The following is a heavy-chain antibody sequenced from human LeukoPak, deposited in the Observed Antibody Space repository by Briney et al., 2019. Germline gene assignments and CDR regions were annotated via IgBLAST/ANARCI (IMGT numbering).Heavy chain of an antibody. CDR1: GDSLSSGGYS. J-gene: IGHJ4*02. Sequence: SQTLSLTCEVSGDSLSSGGYSWSWIRQPPGKGLEWIGSIYYSGSTYYNPSLKSRVTISVDTSKNQFSLKLSSVTAADTAVYYCARYIQETKYYFDYWGQGTLVTVSS. CDR2: IYYSGST. D-gene: IGHD5-24*01. V-gene: IGHV4-30-2*03. CDR3: ARYIQETKYYFDY.